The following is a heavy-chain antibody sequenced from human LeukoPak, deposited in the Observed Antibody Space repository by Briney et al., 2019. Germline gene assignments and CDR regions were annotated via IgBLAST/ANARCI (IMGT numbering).Heavy chain of an antibody. D-gene: IGHD6-13*01. J-gene: IGHJ4*02. Sequence: GASVKVSCKASGYTFTSYGISWVRQAPGQGLEWMGWISAYNGNTNYAQKLQGRVTMTTDTSTSTAYMELRSLRSDDTAVYYCAREDEVLAAAGTGFDYWGQGTLVTVSS. V-gene: IGHV1-18*01. CDR1: GYTFTSYG. CDR3: AREDEVLAAAGTGFDY. CDR2: ISAYNGNT.